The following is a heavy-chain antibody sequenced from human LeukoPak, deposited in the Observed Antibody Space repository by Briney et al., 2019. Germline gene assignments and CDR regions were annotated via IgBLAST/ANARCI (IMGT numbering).Heavy chain of an antibody. Sequence: ASVKVSCKASGYTFTSYDINWVRQATGQGLEWMGWMNPNSGNTGYAQKFQGRVTITRNTSISTAYMELSSLRSEDTAVYYCARGRVTMVRGVIITDYGMDVWGQGTTVTVS. CDR3: ARGRVTMVRGVIITDYGMDV. CDR2: MNPNSGNT. CDR1: GYTFTSYD. V-gene: IGHV1-8*03. D-gene: IGHD3-10*01. J-gene: IGHJ6*02.